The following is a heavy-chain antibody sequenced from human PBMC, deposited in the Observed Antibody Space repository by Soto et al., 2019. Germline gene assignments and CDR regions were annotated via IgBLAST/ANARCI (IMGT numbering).Heavy chain of an antibody. Sequence: GESLKISCKGSGYSFATYWIGWVRQMPGKGLEWMGIIFPGDSDTRYSPSFQGQVTISVDKSISTAYLQWSSLKASDTAMYYCARQGFWSGQNCFDPWGQGTLVTVSS. V-gene: IGHV5-51*01. CDR1: GYSFATYW. D-gene: IGHD3-3*01. J-gene: IGHJ5*02. CDR2: IFPGDSDT. CDR3: ARQGFWSGQNCFDP.